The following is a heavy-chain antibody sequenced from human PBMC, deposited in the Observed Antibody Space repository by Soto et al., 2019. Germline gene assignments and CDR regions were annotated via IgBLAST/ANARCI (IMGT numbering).Heavy chain of an antibody. CDR2: VYTSGQT. CDR3: ARAGFERLYFDQ. Sequence: EVQLLESGGGFVQPGGSLRLSCAATGFTFSVYAMTWVRQAPGKGLEWVSVVYTSGQTYHADSVKGRFTVTSDISTNMFFLQMNKLSAEDMTTYYCARAGFERLYFDQWGRGTLVTVSS. V-gene: IGHV3-23*05. J-gene: IGHJ4*02. D-gene: IGHD1-1*01. CDR1: GFTFSVYA.